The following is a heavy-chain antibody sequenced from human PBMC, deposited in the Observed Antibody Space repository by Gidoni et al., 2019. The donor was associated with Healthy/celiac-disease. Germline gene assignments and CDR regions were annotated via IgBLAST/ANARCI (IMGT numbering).Heavy chain of an antibody. D-gene: IGHD7-27*01. V-gene: IGHV3-30*18. J-gene: IGHJ4*02. Sequence: QVQLVESGGGVVQPGRSLRLPCAASGFTFSSYGMHWVRQAPGKGLEWVAVISYDGSNKYYADSVKGRFTISRDNSKNTLYLQMNSLRAEDTAVYYCANFPGGTGDDYWGQGTLVTVSS. CDR3: ANFPGGTGDDY. CDR2: ISYDGSNK. CDR1: GFTFSSYG.